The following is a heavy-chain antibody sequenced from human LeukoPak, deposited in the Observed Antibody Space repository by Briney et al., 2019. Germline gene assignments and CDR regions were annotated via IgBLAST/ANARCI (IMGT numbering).Heavy chain of an antibody. V-gene: IGHV3-11*01. CDR3: ARDPDYGDPY. D-gene: IGHD4/OR15-4a*01. CDR1: GFSFSDSY. Sequence: GGSLRLSCSASGFSFSDSYMSWFRLSAEKGLEWIAYITSSGTTTEYADSVKGRFTISRVNAKNSLYLQMNSLRPEETAVYYCARDPDYGDPYWGQGTLVTVSS. CDR2: ITSSGTTT. J-gene: IGHJ4*02.